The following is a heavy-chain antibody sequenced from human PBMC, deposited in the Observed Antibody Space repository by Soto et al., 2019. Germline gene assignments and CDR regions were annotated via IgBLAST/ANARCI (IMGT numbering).Heavy chain of an antibody. CDR1: GGSISSSSYY. CDR3: ARHAYYDFWSGYYTGYYYGMDV. D-gene: IGHD3-3*01. V-gene: IGHV4-39*01. CDR2: IYYSGST. J-gene: IGHJ6*02. Sequence: TSETLSLTCTVSGGSISSSSYYWGWIRQPPGKGLEWIGSIYYSGSTYYNPSLKSRVTISVDTSKNQFSLKLSSVTAADTAVYYCARHAYYDFWSGYYTGYYYGMDVWGQGTTVTVSS.